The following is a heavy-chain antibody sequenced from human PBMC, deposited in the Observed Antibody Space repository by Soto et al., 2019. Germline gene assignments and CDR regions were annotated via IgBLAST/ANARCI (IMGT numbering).Heavy chain of an antibody. J-gene: IGHJ6*02. V-gene: IGHV1-2*02. D-gene: IGHD3-3*01. CDR1: GYTFTGNY. CDR2: VNPDNGGT. CDR3: PRDPRPPSGWLGFWEYGMDV. Sequence: QVHLVQSGAEVKKPGASVKVSCKASGYTFTGNYIHWVRQAPGQGLEWMGWVNPDNGGTTSAQKFQGRVTMTRDTSVTTAYMELTRLASDDTAVYYCPRDPRPPSGWLGFWEYGMDVWGQGTTVTVSS.